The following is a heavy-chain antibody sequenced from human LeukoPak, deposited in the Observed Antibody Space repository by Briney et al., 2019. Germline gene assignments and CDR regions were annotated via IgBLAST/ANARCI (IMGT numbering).Heavy chain of an antibody. CDR2: ISGSGGST. CDR1: GFTFSSYA. D-gene: IGHD2-2*01. CDR3: AKDRGYCSSTSCSLGAEYFQH. J-gene: IGHJ1*01. Sequence: GGSLRLSRAASGFTFSSYAMSWVRQAPGKGLEWVSAISGSGGSTYYADSVKGRFTISRDNSKNTLYLQMNSLRAEDTAVYYCAKDRGYCSSTSCSLGAEYFQHWGQGTLVTVSS. V-gene: IGHV3-23*01.